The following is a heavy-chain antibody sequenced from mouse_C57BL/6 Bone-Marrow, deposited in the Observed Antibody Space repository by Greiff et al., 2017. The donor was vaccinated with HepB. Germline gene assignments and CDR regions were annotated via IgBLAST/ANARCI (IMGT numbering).Heavy chain of an antibody. Sequence: EVNVVESGGGLVKPGGSLKLSCAASGFTFSSYAMSWVRQTPEKRLEWVATISDGGSYTYYPDNVKGRFTISRDNAKNNLYLQMSHLKCEDTAMYYCARPSYYYGSSYVSYFDYWGQGTTLTVSS. D-gene: IGHD1-1*01. CDR3: ARPSYYYGSSYVSYFDY. CDR1: GFTFSSYA. J-gene: IGHJ2*01. CDR2: ISDGGSYT. V-gene: IGHV5-4*03.